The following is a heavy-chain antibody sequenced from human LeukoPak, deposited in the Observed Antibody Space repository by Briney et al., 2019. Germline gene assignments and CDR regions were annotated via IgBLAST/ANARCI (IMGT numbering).Heavy chain of an antibody. CDR3: ARGPYGSGSYTFDY. Sequence: ETLSLTCAVYGGSFSGYYWSWIRQPPGKGLEWIGEINHSGSTNYNPSLKSRVTISVDKSKNQFSLKLTSVTAADTAVYYCARGPYGSGSYTFDYWGQGTLVTVSS. D-gene: IGHD3-10*01. V-gene: IGHV4-34*01. CDR1: GGSFSGYY. J-gene: IGHJ4*02. CDR2: INHSGST.